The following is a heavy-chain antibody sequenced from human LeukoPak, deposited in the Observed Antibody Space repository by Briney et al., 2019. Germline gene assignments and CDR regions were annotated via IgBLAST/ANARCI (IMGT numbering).Heavy chain of an antibody. CDR2: ISYDGSNK. D-gene: IGHD2-21*02. V-gene: IGHV3-30*18. Sequence: GGSLRLSCAASGFTFSSYGMHWVRQAPGKGLEWVAVISYDGSNKYYADSVRGRFTISRDNSKNTLYLQMNSLRAEDTAVYYCAKEVRVEGDFIPFNCGGDCNAKGGFDYWGQGTLVTVSS. CDR1: GFTFSSYG. CDR3: AKEVRVEGDFIPFNCGGDCNAKGGFDY. J-gene: IGHJ4*02.